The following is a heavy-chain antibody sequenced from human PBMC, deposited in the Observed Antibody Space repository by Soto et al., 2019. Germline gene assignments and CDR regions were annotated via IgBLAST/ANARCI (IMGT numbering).Heavy chain of an antibody. Sequence: QAQLVESGGGVVQPGRSLRLSCAASGFTFSSYGMHWVRQAPGKGLEWVAVISYDGSNKYYADSVKGRFTISRDNSKNTLYLQMNSLRAEDTAVYYCAKDLPWMDVWGQGTMVTVSS. CDR3: AKDLPWMDV. CDR1: GFTFSSYG. J-gene: IGHJ6*02. V-gene: IGHV3-30*18. CDR2: ISYDGSNK.